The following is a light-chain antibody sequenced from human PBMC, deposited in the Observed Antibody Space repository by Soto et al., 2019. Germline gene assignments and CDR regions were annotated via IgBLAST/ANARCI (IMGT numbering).Light chain of an antibody. J-gene: IGKJ4*01. CDR3: QQRRNWPPLT. V-gene: IGKV3-11*01. CDR1: ESVDIY. CDR2: HAS. Sequence: ETVLTQSPATLSLSPGETATLSCRASESVDIYLAWYQQKPGQAPRLLISHASSRATGIPARFSGSGSGTDFTLTISSLEPEDSAVYYCQQRRNWPPLTFGGGTRVEIK.